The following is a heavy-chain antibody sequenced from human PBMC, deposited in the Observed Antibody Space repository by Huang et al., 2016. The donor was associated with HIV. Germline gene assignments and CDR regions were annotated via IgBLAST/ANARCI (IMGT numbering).Heavy chain of an antibody. CDR2: INTKPGKP. D-gene: IGHD3-9*01. V-gene: IGHV7-4-1*02. CDR1: GSTFTTYS. Sequence: QVQLVQSGSELRKPGASVKVSCKASGSTFTTYSLIWVRQAPGQGLEWMGWINTKPGKPTYAQGFTGRFVFSLDTTVNTAYLQISSLKTDDTAKYFCARYRLTGTFLDSWGQGTQVTVSS. J-gene: IGHJ4*02. CDR3: ARYRLTGTFLDS.